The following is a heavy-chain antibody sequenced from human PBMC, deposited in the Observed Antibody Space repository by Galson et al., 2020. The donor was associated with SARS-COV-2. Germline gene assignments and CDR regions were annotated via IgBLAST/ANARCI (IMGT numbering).Heavy chain of an antibody. J-gene: IGHJ4*02. V-gene: IGHV3-30*09. CDR1: GFTFNAYA. CDR2: ISNDGSDE. Sequence: TGGSLRLSCAASGFTFNAYAIHWVRQAPGKGLEWVAVISNDGSDEYYVPSVKGRFDISRDNSKHTVYLQMNSLRPEDAAVYYCARDPPSSHWVLDYWGQGALVTVSS. CDR3: ARDPPSSHWVLDY. D-gene: IGHD6-13*01.